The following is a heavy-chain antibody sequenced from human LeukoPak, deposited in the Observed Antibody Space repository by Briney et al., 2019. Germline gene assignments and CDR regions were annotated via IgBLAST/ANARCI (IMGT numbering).Heavy chain of an antibody. Sequence: ASVKVSCKASGYIFATYGITWVRHAPGQGLGWKGWISAYNGPTKYVQKLQSRVTVTTDKSTTTAYMELRSLRSDDTAVYYCARGTYGDYWGQGTLVTVSS. J-gene: IGHJ4*02. CDR3: ARGTYGDY. CDR2: ISAYNGPT. D-gene: IGHD3-16*01. CDR1: GYIFATYG. V-gene: IGHV1-18*01.